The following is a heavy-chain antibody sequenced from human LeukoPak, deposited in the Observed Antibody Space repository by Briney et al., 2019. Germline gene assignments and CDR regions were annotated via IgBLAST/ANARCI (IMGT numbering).Heavy chain of an antibody. CDR1: GGTFSSYA. J-gene: IGHJ4*02. CDR3: ARTRIYSGSPLGFDY. V-gene: IGHV1-69*05. D-gene: IGHD1-26*01. CDR2: IIPILGTA. Sequence: ASVKVSCKASGGTFSSYAISWVRQAPGQGLEWMGGIIPILGTANYAQKFQGRVTITTDESTGTAYMELSSLRSEDTAVYYCARTRIYSGSPLGFDYWGQGTLVTVSS.